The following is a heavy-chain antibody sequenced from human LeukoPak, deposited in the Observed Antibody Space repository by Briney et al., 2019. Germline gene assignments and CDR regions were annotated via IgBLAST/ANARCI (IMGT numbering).Heavy chain of an antibody. CDR3: ANEKTLTFDY. D-gene: IGHD3-16*01. J-gene: IGHJ4*02. V-gene: IGHV3-43*01. CDR1: GFSFDDYT. CDR2: ITRDGGST. Sequence: PGGSLRLSCAASGFSFDDYTMHWVRQTPGRRLEWLCLITRDGGSTFYADSVKGRFTISRDTTKNSLYLQMNNLRTEDTALYYCANEKTLTFDYWGRGTLVTVSS.